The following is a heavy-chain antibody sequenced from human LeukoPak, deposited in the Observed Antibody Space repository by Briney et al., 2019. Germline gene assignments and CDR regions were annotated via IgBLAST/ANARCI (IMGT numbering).Heavy chain of an antibody. Sequence: GGSLRLSCAASGFTFDDYAMHWVREAPGKGLEWVSGISWNSGSIGYADSVKGRFTISRDNAKNSLYLQMNSLRAEDMALYYCARALTYDFWSGYPDAFDIWGQGTMVTVSS. D-gene: IGHD3-3*01. CDR2: ISWNSGSI. CDR1: GFTFDDYA. J-gene: IGHJ3*02. V-gene: IGHV3-9*03. CDR3: ARALTYDFWSGYPDAFDI.